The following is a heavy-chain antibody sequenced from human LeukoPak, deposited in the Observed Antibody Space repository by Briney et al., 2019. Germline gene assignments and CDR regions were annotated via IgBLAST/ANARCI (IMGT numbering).Heavy chain of an antibody. J-gene: IGHJ4*02. CDR2: ISSSSSTI. V-gene: IGHV3-48*01. D-gene: IGHD6-19*01. CDR1: GFTFSSYS. Sequence: GGSLRLSCAASGFTFSSYSMNWVRQAPGKGLEWVSYISSSSSTIYYADSVKGRFTISRDNAKNSLYLQMNSLRAEDTAVYYCAKKVAVARADYFDYWGQGTLVTVSS. CDR3: AKKVAVARADYFDY.